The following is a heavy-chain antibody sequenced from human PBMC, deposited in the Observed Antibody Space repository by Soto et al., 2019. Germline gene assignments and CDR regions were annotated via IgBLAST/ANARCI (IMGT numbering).Heavy chain of an antibody. V-gene: IGHV4-59*11. Sequence: QVQLQESGPGLVKPSETLSLTCNVSGASITSHYFAWIRQTPGRRLEWLGFIYLGGSINYNPFFKSRFIISVDTSKNQFAVRLTSVTAADTAVYYCARARYDSIGFSLDSWGLGTLVTVSS. D-gene: IGHD3-22*01. CDR1: GASITSHY. CDR2: IYLGGSI. CDR3: ARARYDSIGFSLDS. J-gene: IGHJ5*01.